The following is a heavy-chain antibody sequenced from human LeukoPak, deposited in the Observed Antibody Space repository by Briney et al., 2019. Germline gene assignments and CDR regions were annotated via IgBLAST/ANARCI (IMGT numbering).Heavy chain of an antibody. Sequence: PGGSLRLSCAASGFTFSSYAMHWVRQAPGKGLEWVAVTSYDGSNKYYADSVKGRFTISRDNSKNTLYLQMNSLRAEDTAVYYCARAVYDILTGYYIDYWGQGTLVTVSS. J-gene: IGHJ4*02. D-gene: IGHD3-9*01. CDR3: ARAVYDILTGYYIDY. CDR1: GFTFSSYA. V-gene: IGHV3-30*04. CDR2: TSYDGSNK.